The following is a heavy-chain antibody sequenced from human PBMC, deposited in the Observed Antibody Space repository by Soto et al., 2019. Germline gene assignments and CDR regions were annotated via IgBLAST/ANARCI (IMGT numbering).Heavy chain of an antibody. Sequence: EVQLVESGGGLVQPGGSLRLSCAASGFTVSSNSMTWVRQAPGKGLEWVSVIYYGGRTHYADSVKGRFTISRDNSKNTLYLQMHSMRVEDTAVYYCARGADYLVYWGQGTLVTVSS. J-gene: IGHJ4*02. V-gene: IGHV3-53*01. D-gene: IGHD6-13*01. CDR3: ARGADYLVY. CDR2: IYYGGRT. CDR1: GFTVSSNS.